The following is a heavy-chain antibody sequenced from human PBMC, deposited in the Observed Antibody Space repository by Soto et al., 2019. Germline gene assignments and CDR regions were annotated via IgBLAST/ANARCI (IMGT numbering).Heavy chain of an antibody. CDR1: GFTFSNSW. CDR3: TTDRGYLTFDY. Sequence: GGSLRLSCAASGFTFSNSWMNWVRQAPGKGLEWVANIKEDGTAKDYLDSVKGRFTVSRDNVKNSLYLQMNSLRAEDTAMYYCTTDRGYLTFDYWGPGTLFTVSS. D-gene: IGHD3-22*01. J-gene: IGHJ4*02. V-gene: IGHV3-7*01. CDR2: IKEDGTAK.